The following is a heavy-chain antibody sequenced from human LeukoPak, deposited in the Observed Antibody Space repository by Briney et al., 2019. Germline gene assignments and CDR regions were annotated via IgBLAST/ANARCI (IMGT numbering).Heavy chain of an antibody. D-gene: IGHD3-22*01. CDR3: AKPDPAYYYDSSGYADAFDI. Sequence: SGGSLRLSCAASGFTFNTYAMTWVRQAPGKGLEWVSGISGSGGSTYDADSVKGRFTISRDNSKNTLYLQMNSLRAEDTAVYYCAKPDPAYYYDSSGYADAFDIWGQGTMVTVSS. CDR2: ISGSGGST. V-gene: IGHV3-23*01. J-gene: IGHJ3*02. CDR1: GFTFNTYA.